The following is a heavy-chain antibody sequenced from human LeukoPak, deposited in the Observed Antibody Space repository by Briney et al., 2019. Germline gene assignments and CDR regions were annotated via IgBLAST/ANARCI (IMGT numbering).Heavy chain of an antibody. CDR2: INPNSGGT. D-gene: IGHD2-15*01. Sequence: VASVKVSCKASGYTFTGYYMHWVRQAPGQGLEWMGWINPNSGGTNYAQKFQGRVTMTRDTSISTAYMELSRLRSDDTAVYYCAREGCSGGSCYLYYYGMDVWGQGTTVTVSS. V-gene: IGHV1-2*02. CDR1: GYTFTGYY. CDR3: AREGCSGGSCYLYYYGMDV. J-gene: IGHJ6*02.